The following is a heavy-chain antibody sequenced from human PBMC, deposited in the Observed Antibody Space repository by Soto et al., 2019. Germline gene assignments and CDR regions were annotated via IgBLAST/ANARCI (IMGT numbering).Heavy chain of an antibody. CDR3: ARDWLKSQRGGRGYSGYDYFRVVDY. CDR2: ISSSSSTI. D-gene: IGHD5-12*01. Sequence: GGSLRLSCAASGFTFSSYSMNWVRQAPGKGLEWVSYISSSSSTIYYADSVKGRFTISRDNAKNSLYLQMNSLRDEDTAVYYCARDWLKSQRGGRGYSGYDYFRVVDYWGQGTLVTVSS. CDR1: GFTFSSYS. V-gene: IGHV3-48*02. J-gene: IGHJ4*02.